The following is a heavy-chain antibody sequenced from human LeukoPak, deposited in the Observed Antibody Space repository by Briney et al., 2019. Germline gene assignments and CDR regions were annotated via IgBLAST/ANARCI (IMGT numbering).Heavy chain of an antibody. D-gene: IGHD6-13*01. CDR1: GFTFSSYG. V-gene: IGHV3-30*18. J-gene: IGHJ5*02. CDR2: ISYDGSNK. Sequence: GGSLRLSCAASGFTFSSYGMHWVRQAPGKGLEWVAVISYDGSNKYYADSVKGRFTISRDNSKNTLYLQMNSLRAGDTAVYYCAKAGIAAAGFDPWGQGTLVTVSS. CDR3: AKAGIAAAGFDP.